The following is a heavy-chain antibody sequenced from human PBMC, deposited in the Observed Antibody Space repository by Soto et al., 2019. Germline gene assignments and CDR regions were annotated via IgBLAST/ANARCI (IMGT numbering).Heavy chain of an antibody. D-gene: IGHD6-13*01. J-gene: IGHJ6*02. CDR1: GGTFSSYT. V-gene: IGHV1-69*02. CDR3: AREYSSSWHYYYYGMDV. CDR2: IIPILGIA. Sequence: QVQLVQSGAEVKKPGSSVKVSCKASGGTFSSYTISWVRQAPGQGLEWMGRIIPILGIANYAQKFQGRVTITAXXSXSXXYMELSSLRSEDTAVYYCAREYSSSWHYYYYGMDVWGQGTTVTVSS.